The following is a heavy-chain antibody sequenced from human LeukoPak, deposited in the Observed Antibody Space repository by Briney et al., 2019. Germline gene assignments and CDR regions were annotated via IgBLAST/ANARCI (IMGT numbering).Heavy chain of an antibody. Sequence: GGSLRLSCAASGFTFTTYWMHWVRQAPGKGLVWVSHINSDGSITSYADSVKGRFTISRDNSKNTLYLQMNSLRAEDTAVYYCARVSNYGADYWGQGTLVTVSS. CDR1: GFTFTTYW. D-gene: IGHD4-17*01. V-gene: IGHV3-74*01. J-gene: IGHJ4*02. CDR2: INSDGSIT. CDR3: ARVSNYGADY.